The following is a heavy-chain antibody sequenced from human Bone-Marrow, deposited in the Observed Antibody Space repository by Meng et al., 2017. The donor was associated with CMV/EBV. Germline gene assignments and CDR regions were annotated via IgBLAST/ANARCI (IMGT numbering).Heavy chain of an antibody. J-gene: IGHJ5*02. V-gene: IGHV1-69*04. Sequence: SVKVSCKASGGTFSSYTISWVRQAPGQGLEWMGRIIPILGIANYAQKFQGRVTMTRDTSTSTVYMELSSLRSEDTAVYYCARDRGYCSSTSCQPTNNWFDPWGQGTLVTVSS. CDR1: GGTFSSYT. CDR3: ARDRGYCSSTSCQPTNNWFDP. CDR2: IIPILGIA. D-gene: IGHD2-2*01.